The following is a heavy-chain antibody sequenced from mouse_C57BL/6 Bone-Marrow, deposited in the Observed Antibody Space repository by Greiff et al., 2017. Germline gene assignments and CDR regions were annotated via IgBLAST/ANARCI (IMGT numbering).Heavy chain of an antibody. Sequence: EVQGVESGGGLVQPKGSLQLSCAASGFTFNTYAMHWVRQAPGKGLEWVARIRSKSSNYATYYADSVKDRFTISRDDSQSMLYLQMNNLKTEDTAMYYCVWAPFYAMDYWGQGTSVTVSS. J-gene: IGHJ4*01. V-gene: IGHV10-3*01. CDR3: VWAPFYAMDY. CDR1: GFTFNTYA. CDR2: IRSKSSNYAT.